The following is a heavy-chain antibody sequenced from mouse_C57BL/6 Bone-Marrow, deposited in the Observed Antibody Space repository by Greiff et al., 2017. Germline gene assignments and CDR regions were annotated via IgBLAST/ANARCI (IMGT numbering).Heavy chain of an antibody. CDR2: IDPSDSYT. J-gene: IGHJ4*01. CDR3: AREDDYGNYYAMDY. V-gene: IGHV1-69*01. D-gene: IGHD2-4*01. CDR1: GYTFTSYW. Sequence: QVQLQQPGAELVMPGASVKLSCKASGYTFTSYWMPWVKQRPGQGLAWIGEIDPSDSYTNYTQKFKGKSTLTVDKSSSTAYMPLSRLTSEASAVYYCAREDDYGNYYAMDYWGQGTSVTVSS.